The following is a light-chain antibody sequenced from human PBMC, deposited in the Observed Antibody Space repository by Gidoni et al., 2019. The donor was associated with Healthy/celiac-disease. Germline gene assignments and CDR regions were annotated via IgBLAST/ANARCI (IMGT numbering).Light chain of an antibody. J-gene: IGKJ1*01. CDR1: QRIISY. CDR2: AAS. CDR3: QQSYSTPRT. V-gene: IGKV1-39*01. Sequence: DIPMTQSPSSLSASVGDRVTITCRASQRIISYLNWYQQKPGKAPNLLIYAASSLQSGVPSRFSGSGSGTDFTLTISSLQPEDFATYDCQQSYSTPRTFGQGTKVEIK.